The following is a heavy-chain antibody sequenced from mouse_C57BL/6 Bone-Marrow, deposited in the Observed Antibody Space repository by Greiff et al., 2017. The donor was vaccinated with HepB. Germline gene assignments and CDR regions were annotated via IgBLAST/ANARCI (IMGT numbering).Heavy chain of an antibody. CDR2: IHPNSGST. Sequence: QVQLQQSGAELVKPGASVKLSCKASGYTFTSYWMHWVKQRPGQGLEWIGMIHPNSGSTNYNEKFKSKATFTADTSSNTAYMQLSSLTTEDSAIYYCARRFNRGYFDYWGQGTTLTVSS. V-gene: IGHV1-64*01. CDR1: GYTFTSYW. CDR3: ARRFNRGYFDY. J-gene: IGHJ2*01.